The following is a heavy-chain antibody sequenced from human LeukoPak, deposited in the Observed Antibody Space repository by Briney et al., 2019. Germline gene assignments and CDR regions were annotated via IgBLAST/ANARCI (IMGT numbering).Heavy chain of an antibody. V-gene: IGHV6-1*01. CDR1: AEGAFSSSIT. CDR2: TCYRSKWYN. Sequence: SPTLSLTCATSAEGAFSSSITWYCLKPSPSRLLEWPESTCYRSKWYNDHAVSVKSRITINPDTSKNQLSLQLNSVTPEDTAVYYCARDLGDGYNWFDPWGQGTLVTVSS. D-gene: IGHD5-24*01. J-gene: IGHJ5*02. CDR3: ARDLGDGYNWFDP.